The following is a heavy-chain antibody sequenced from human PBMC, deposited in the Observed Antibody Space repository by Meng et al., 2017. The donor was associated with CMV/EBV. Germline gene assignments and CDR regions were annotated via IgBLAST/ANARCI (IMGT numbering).Heavy chain of an antibody. J-gene: IGHJ4*02. CDR3: ARNMIGAYGSGSYTSGIGEG. V-gene: IGHV3-53*01. CDR1: GFTVSSNY. D-gene: IGHD3-10*01. CDR2: IYSGGST. Sequence: GESLKISCAASGFTVSSNYMSWVRQAPGKGLEWVSVIYSGGSTYYADSVKGRFTISRDNSKNTLYLQMNSLRAEDTAVYYCARNMIGAYGSGSYTSGIGEGWCQGTLVTVSS.